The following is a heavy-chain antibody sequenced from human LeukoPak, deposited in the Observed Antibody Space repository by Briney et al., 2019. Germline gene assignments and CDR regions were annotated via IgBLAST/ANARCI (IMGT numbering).Heavy chain of an antibody. D-gene: IGHD3-3*01. CDR2: ISAYNGNT. CDR3: ARVDRIWSGYYSLPNWFDP. Sequence: ASVKVSCKASGYTFTSYGISWVRQAPGQGLEWMGWISAYNGNTNYAQKLQGRVTMTTDTSTSTVYMELRSLRSDNTAVYYCARVDRIWSGYYSLPNWFDPWGQGTLVTVSS. J-gene: IGHJ5*02. CDR1: GYTFTSYG. V-gene: IGHV1-18*01.